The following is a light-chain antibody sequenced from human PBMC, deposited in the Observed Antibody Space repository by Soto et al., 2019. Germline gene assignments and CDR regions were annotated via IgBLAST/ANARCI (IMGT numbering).Light chain of an antibody. J-gene: IGKJ1*01. V-gene: IGKV3-20*01. CDR1: QSISSSY. Sequence: EIVLTQSPGTLSLSPGERATLSCRASQSISSSYLAWYQHKPGQAPSLLIFGPSSRAAGIPDRFSGSGSGTGFTLTISRLEPEDFAVYYCQQHGSSPPTFGQGTKIEIK. CDR3: QQHGSSPPT. CDR2: GPS.